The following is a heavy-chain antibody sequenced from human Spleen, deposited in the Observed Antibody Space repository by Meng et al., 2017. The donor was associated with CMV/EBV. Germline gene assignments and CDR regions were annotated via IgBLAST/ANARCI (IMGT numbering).Heavy chain of an antibody. CDR3: ASQWMTRGFFDY. CDR2: ISSSSSYI. J-gene: IGHJ4*02. CDR1: GFTFSSYS. D-gene: IGHD1-26*01. V-gene: IGHV3-21*01. Sequence: GESLKISCAASGFTFSSYSMNWVRQAPGKGLEWVSSISSSSSYIYYADSVKGRFTISRDNAKNSLYLQMNNLRAEDTAVYFCASQWMTRGFFDYWGQGTVVTVSS.